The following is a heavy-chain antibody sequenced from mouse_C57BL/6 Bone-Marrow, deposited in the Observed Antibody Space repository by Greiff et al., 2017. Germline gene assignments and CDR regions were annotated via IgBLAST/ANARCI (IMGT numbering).Heavy chain of an antibody. CDR1: GFNIKDDY. Sequence: VQLQQSGAELVRPGASVKLSCTASGFNIKDDYMHWVKQRPEQGLEWIGWIDPENGDTEYASKFQGKATITADTSSNTAYLQLSSLTAEDTAVYYCTSGYYDVWGTGTTVTVSS. CDR2: IDPENGDT. CDR3: TSGYYDV. V-gene: IGHV14-4*01. J-gene: IGHJ1*03.